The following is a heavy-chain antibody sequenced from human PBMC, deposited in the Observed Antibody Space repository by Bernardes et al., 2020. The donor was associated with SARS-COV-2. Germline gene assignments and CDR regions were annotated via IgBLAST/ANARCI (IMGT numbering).Heavy chain of an antibody. V-gene: IGHV4-59*01. CDR1: GGSISAYY. J-gene: IGHJ4*02. CDR2: LYYTGST. Sequence: SETLSLTCTVSGGSISAYYWSWFRQPPGKGLEWIGYLYYTGSTNYNPSLQSRVTISVDTSKNQFSLKLSSVPAADTAVYYCARGFDYWGQGILVTVSS. CDR3: ARGFDY.